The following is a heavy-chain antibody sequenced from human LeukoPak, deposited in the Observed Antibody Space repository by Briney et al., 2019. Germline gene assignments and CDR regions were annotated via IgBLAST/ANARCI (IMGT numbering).Heavy chain of an antibody. Sequence: ASVKVSCKASGYTFTGYYMHWVRQAPGQGLEWMGWINPNSGGTNYAQKFQGRVTMTRDTSISTAYMELSRLKSDDTAVYYCARDQKSWPQGYCSSTSCQRRYHYYYYMDVWGKGTTVTVSS. CDR2: INPNSGGT. CDR3: ARDQKSWPQGYCSSTSCQRRYHYYYYMDV. D-gene: IGHD2-2*01. J-gene: IGHJ6*03. CDR1: GYTFTGYY. V-gene: IGHV1-2*02.